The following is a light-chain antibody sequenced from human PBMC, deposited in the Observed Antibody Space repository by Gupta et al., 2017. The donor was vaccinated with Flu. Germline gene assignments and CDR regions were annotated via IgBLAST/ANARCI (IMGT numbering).Light chain of an antibody. CDR2: DAS. J-gene: IGKJ2*03. CDR3: LQRCNWRYS. Sequence: EIVLTPSPATLSLSPGEVATLSYRASQSVSSYLAWYQQKPGQAPRLLIYDASNRATGIPARFSGSGSGTDFTLTISSLEPEDFAIYYCLQRCNWRYSFGQGTKLEIK. CDR1: QSVSSY. V-gene: IGKV3-11*01.